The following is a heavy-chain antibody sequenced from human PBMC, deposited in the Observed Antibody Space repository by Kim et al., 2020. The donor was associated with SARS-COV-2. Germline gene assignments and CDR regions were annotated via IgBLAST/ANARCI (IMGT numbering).Heavy chain of an antibody. CDR3: AGIVGATGAFDI. CDR2: INHSGST. J-gene: IGHJ3*02. Sequence: SETLSLTCAVYGGSFSGYYWSWIRQPPGKGLEWIGEINHSGSTNYNPSLKSRVTISVDTSKNQFSLKLSSVTAADTAVYYCAGIVGATGAFDIWGQGTMVTVSS. CDR1: GGSFSGYY. V-gene: IGHV4-34*01. D-gene: IGHD1-26*01.